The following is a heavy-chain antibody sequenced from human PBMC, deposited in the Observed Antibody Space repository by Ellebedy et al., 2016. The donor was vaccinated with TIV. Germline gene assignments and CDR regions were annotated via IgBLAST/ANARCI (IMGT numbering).Heavy chain of an antibody. CDR2: IYYSGST. CDR1: GGSIRSYY. D-gene: IGHD4-17*01. V-gene: IGHV4-59*01. J-gene: IGHJ5*02. Sequence: MPSETLSLTCTVPGGSIRSYYWSWIRQPPGKGLEWIGYIYYSGSTNYNPSLKSRVTISVDTSKNQFALKLSSVTAADTAMYYCARDRTLRGNWFDPWGQGTLVTVSS. CDR3: ARDRTLRGNWFDP.